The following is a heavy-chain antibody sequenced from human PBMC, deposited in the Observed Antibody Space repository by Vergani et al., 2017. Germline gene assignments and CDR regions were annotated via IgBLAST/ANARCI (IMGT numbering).Heavy chain of an antibody. CDR3: ARVRGSGSHFDY. Sequence: QVQLVESGGGVVQPGRSLRLSCAASGFTFSSYAMHWVRQAPGKGLEWVAVISYDGSNKYYADSVKGRFTISRDNSENTLYLQMNSLRAEDTAVYYCARVRGSGSHFDYWGQGTLVTVSS. CDR2: ISYDGSNK. V-gene: IGHV3-30-3*01. J-gene: IGHJ4*02. D-gene: IGHD3-10*01. CDR1: GFTFSSYA.